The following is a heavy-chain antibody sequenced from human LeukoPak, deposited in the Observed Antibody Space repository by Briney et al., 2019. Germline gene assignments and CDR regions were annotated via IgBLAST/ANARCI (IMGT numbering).Heavy chain of an antibody. Sequence: GGSLRLSCAGSGFVFTANYLAWGRQAPGKGLEWVSTISIGGDTYYGDSVKGRSAISRDESTNTLSLHLDSLRVEDMGVYYCALLSGGTFDYWGQGTQVTVAS. D-gene: IGHD2/OR15-2a*01. J-gene: IGHJ4*02. V-gene: IGHV3-53*01. CDR3: ALLSGGTFDY. CDR1: GFVFTANY. CDR2: ISIGGDT.